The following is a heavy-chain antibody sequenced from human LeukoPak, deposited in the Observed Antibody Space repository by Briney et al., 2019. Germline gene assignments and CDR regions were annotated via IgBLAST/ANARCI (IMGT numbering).Heavy chain of an antibody. Sequence: GGSLRLSCAASGFTFSSYALHWVRQAPGKGLEWVAVISYDGSNKYYADSVKGRFTISRDNSMNTLYLQMNSLRAEDTAVYYCARASQTRSGYHNDYWGQGTLVTVSS. CDR3: ARASQTRSGYHNDY. V-gene: IGHV3-30-3*01. J-gene: IGHJ4*02. CDR2: ISYDGSNK. CDR1: GFTFSSYA. D-gene: IGHD3-3*01.